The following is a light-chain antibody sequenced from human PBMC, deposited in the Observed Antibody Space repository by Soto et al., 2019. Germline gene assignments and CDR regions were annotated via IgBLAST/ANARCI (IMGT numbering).Light chain of an antibody. J-gene: IGLJ1*01. CDR1: SSDIGAYNY. CDR2: DVS. CDR3: SSYTPSSTPYV. Sequence: QSALTQSASVSGSPGQSITISCTGTSSDIGAYNYVSWYQQHPGKAPKVLIHDVSNRPSGVSSRFSGSKSGNTASLTISGLQAEDEADYYCSSYTPSSTPYVFGTGTKVTVL. V-gene: IGLV2-14*01.